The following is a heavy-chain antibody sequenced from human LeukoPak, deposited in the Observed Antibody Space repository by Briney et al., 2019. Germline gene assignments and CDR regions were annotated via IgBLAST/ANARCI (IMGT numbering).Heavy chain of an antibody. CDR3: ARDALTSPLTYYYDYVWGSSWFDP. Sequence: GGSLRLSCVASGFTFSSRDWMTWVRQAPGKGLEWVANIKQDGSEKNYVDSVKGRFTISRDNAKNSVYLQMNSLRAEDTAVYYCARDALTSPLTYYYDYVWGSSWFDPWGQGTLVTVSS. D-gene: IGHD3-16*01. CDR2: IKQDGSEK. V-gene: IGHV3-7*01. CDR1: GFTFSSRDW. J-gene: IGHJ5*02.